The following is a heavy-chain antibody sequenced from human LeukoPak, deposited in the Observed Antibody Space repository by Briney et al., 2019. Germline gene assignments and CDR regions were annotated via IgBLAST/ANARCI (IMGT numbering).Heavy chain of an antibody. CDR3: ARHTSGGWARAAFEI. Sequence: PSETLSLTCTVSGGSISSSSYYWGWIRQPPGKGLEWIGTIYYSGSTYYNPSLKSRVTISVDTSKNQFSLKLSSVTAADTAVYYCARHTSGGWARAAFEIWGQGTMVTVSS. D-gene: IGHD6-19*01. V-gene: IGHV4-39*01. CDR2: IYYSGST. J-gene: IGHJ3*02. CDR1: GGSISSSSYY.